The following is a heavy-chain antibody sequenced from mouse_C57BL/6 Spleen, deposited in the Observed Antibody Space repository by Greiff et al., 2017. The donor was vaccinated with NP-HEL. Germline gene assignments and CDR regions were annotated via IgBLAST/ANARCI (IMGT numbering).Heavy chain of an antibody. J-gene: IGHJ3*01. CDR1: GFNIKNTY. CDR2: IDPANGNT. V-gene: IGHV14-3*01. CDR3: ARWNVYYLAWFAY. D-gene: IGHD2-3*01. Sequence: EVQLQQSVAELVRPGASVKLSCTASGFNIKNTYMHWVKQRPEQGLEWIGRIDPANGNTKYAPKFQGKATITADTASNTAYLQLSSQTSADIAIYSCARWNVYYLAWFAYWGQGTLVTVSA.